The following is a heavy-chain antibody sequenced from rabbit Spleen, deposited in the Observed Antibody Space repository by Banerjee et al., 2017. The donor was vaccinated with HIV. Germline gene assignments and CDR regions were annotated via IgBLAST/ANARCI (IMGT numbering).Heavy chain of an antibody. Sequence: QSLEESGGDLVKPEGSLTLTCKASGVSFNDKDVMCWVRQAPGKGLEWIACIDIGSRDFTYYASWAKGRFTISKSSSTTVTLQMTSLTAADTATYFCASYVGGIVNGIGLWGPGTLVTVS. V-gene: IGHV1S40*01. CDR1: GVSFNDKDV. CDR3: ASYVGGIVNGIGL. J-gene: IGHJ4*01. D-gene: IGHD4-2*01. CDR2: IDIGSRDFT.